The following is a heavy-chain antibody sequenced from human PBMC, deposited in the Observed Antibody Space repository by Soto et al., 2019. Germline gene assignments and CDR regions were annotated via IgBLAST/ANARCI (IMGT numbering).Heavy chain of an antibody. D-gene: IGHD6-6*01. J-gene: IGHJ6*02. Sequence: QVQLVQSGAEVKKPGSSVKVSCKASGGTFSSYAISWVRQAPGQGLEWMGGIIPIFGTANYAQKFQGRVTITXXEXTXXAYMELSSLRSEATAVYYWARTRYSSSSYYYGMDVWGQGTTVTVSS. CDR2: IIPIFGTA. CDR3: ARTRYSSSSYYYGMDV. CDR1: GGTFSSYA. V-gene: IGHV1-69*05.